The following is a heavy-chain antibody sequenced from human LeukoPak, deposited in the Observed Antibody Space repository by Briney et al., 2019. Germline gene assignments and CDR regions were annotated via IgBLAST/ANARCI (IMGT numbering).Heavy chain of an antibody. Sequence: GGSLRLSCTASGFTFGDYAMSWFRQAPGKGLEWVGFIRSKAYGGTTEYAASVKGRFTISRDDSKSIAYLQMNSLRAEDTAVYYCAKTPIVVVVAATFDYWGQGTLVTVSS. D-gene: IGHD2-15*01. CDR2: IRSKAYGGTT. V-gene: IGHV3-49*03. J-gene: IGHJ4*02. CDR3: AKTPIVVVVAATFDY. CDR1: GFTFGDYA.